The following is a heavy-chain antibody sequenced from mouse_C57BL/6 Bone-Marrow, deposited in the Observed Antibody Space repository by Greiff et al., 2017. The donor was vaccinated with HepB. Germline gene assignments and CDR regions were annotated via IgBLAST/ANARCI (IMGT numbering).Heavy chain of an antibody. CDR3: AGWDPYYYAMDY. CDR1: GFTFSDFY. D-gene: IGHD4-1*01. J-gene: IGHJ4*01. Sequence: EVKLVESGGGLVQSGRSLRLSCATSGFTFSDFYMEWVRQAPGKGLEWIAASRNKANDYTTEYSASVKGRVIVSRDTSQSILYLQMNALRAEDTAIYYCAGWDPYYYAMDYWGQGTSVTVSS. CDR2: SRNKANDYTT. V-gene: IGHV7-1*01.